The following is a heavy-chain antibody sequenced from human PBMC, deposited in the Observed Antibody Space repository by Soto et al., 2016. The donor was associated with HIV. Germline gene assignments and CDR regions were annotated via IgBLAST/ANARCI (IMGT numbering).Heavy chain of an antibody. D-gene: IGHD3-3*01. CDR2: IWYDGSNK. Sequence: VQLVESGGGVVQPGRSLRLSCAASGFTFSSYGMHWVRQAPGKGLEWVAVIWYDGSNKYYADSVKGRFTISRDNSKNTLYLQMNSLRAEDTAVYYCARDTYYDFWSGYYESGYMDVWGKGTTVTVSS. CDR3: ARDTYYDFWSGYYESGYMDV. CDR1: GFTFSSYG. J-gene: IGHJ6*03. V-gene: IGHV3-33*01.